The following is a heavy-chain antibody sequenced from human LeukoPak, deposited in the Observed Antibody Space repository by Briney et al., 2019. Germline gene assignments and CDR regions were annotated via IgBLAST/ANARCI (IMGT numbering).Heavy chain of an antibody. Sequence: GASVTVSCKASGYMFINYYIHWVRQAPGQGREWMGGINPSDGSTNYAQKFQGGVTITMDTSTSTVYMKLSSLRSEDTGVYYCAIPRGYSSGSDAFDIWGQGTMVTVSS. CDR1: GYMFINYY. CDR2: INPSDGST. CDR3: AIPRGYSSGSDAFDI. D-gene: IGHD6-19*01. V-gene: IGHV1-46*01. J-gene: IGHJ3*02.